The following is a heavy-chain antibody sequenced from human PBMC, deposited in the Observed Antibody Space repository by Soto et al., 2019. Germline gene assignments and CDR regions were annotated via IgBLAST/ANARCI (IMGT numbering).Heavy chain of an antibody. V-gene: IGHV4-39*01. CDR1: GGSISSSSYY. CDR3: ASPKIAFYNWFDP. Sequence: QLQLQESGPGLVKPSETLSLTCTVSGGSISSSSYYWGWIRQPPGKGLEWIGSIYYSGRTYYTPSPKSRVTVSVDTSKNQFSLKLSSVPAADTAVYYCASPKIAFYNWFDPWGQGTLVTVSS. CDR2: IYYSGRT. D-gene: IGHD3-3*02. J-gene: IGHJ5*02.